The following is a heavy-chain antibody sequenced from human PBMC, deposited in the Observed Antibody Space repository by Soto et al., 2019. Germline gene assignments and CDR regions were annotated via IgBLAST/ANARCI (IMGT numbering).Heavy chain of an antibody. V-gene: IGHV1-69*06. J-gene: IGHJ6*02. CDR1: GGAFGSYG. D-gene: IGHD2-15*01. Sequence: SVKVSCKASGGAFGSYGISWVRRAPGQGLEWVGGIIPNFGAPNYAQKFHGRVTILADSSTSTAYMELSGLKSEDTAVYYCARDLVLYGLDVCGQGTTVTVSS. CDR3: ARDLVLYGLDV. CDR2: IIPNFGAP.